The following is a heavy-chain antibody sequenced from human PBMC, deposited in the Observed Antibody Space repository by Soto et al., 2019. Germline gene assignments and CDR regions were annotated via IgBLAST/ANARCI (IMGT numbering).Heavy chain of an antibody. J-gene: IGHJ4*02. CDR2: INPNDGST. Sequence: QVQLIQSGAELKKPGASVKVSCRASGYTFTSQYIHWVRQAPGQGLEWMGIINPNDGSTTSAQNFQGRLTMTRDTSTSTVYMELINLRSEDTAVYYCAREIRTSFDYWGQGTLVTVSS. CDR1: GYTFTSQY. CDR3: AREIRTSFDY. V-gene: IGHV1-46*01. D-gene: IGHD3-3*01.